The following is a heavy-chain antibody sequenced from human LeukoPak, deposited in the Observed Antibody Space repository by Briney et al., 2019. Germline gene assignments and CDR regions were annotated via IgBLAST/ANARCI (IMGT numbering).Heavy chain of an antibody. J-gene: IGHJ6*03. V-gene: IGHV1-24*01. Sequence: GASVKVSCKVSGYTLTELSMHWVRQAPGKGLEWMGGLDPEDGETIYAQKFQGRVTMTEDTSTDTAYMELSSLRSEDTAVYYCATTVVRGYYYYYMDVWDKGTTVTVPS. CDR1: GYTLTELS. D-gene: IGHD4-23*01. CDR3: ATTVVRGYYYYYMDV. CDR2: LDPEDGET.